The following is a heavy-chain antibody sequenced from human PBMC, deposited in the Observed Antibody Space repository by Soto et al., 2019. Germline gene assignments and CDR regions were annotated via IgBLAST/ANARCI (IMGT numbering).Heavy chain of an antibody. V-gene: IGHV3-15*07. J-gene: IGHJ6*02. D-gene: IGHD1-26*01. CDR2: IKSKTDGGTT. CDR1: GFTFTTAW. Sequence: GGSLRLSCAASGFTFTTAWINWVRQAPGKGLEWVGRIKSKTDGGTTDYAAPVKGRFTISRDDSKNTLYLQMNSLKTEDTAVYYCTTGDSGSYYGYYYYGMDVWGQGTTVTVSS. CDR3: TTGDSGSYYGYYYYGMDV.